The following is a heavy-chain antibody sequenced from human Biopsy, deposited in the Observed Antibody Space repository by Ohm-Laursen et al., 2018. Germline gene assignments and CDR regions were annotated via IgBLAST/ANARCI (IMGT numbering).Heavy chain of an antibody. V-gene: IGHV4-34*01. CDR1: DGSFSGYY. D-gene: IGHD2-2*01. CDR2: INPSGGT. Sequence: SDTLSLTCGVYDGSFSGYYRSWLRQSPGMGLEWIGEINPSGGTNYNPSLAGRVSISLDTSKIHLALKLSSVTAADTAVYYCASVAGPRTDYHYSNMDVWGRGTTVTVSS. CDR3: ASVAGPRTDYHYSNMDV. J-gene: IGHJ6*02.